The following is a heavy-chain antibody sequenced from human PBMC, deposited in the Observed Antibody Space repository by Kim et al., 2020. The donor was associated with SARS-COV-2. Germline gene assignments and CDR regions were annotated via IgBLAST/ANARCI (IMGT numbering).Heavy chain of an antibody. J-gene: IGHJ6*03. V-gene: IGHV3-9*01. D-gene: IGHD3-10*01. CDR2: ISWNSGHK. CDR3: AKEGGKRGVTIFQLDYM. CDR1: GFTFSDYA. Sequence: GGSLRLSCVGSGFTFSDYAMHWVRQAPGKGLEWVSGISWNSGHKGYGDSVKGRFTISRDNAKNSLFLEMNSLRGEDTALYYCAKEGGKRGVTIFQLDYM.